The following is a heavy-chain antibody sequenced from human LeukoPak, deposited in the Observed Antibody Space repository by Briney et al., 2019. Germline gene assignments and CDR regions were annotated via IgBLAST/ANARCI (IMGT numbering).Heavy chain of an antibody. CDR1: GFTFSSYS. Sequence: PGRSLRLSCEASGFTFSSYSMHWVRQAPGKGLEWVAVISFDGGHRYYADSVKGRFTISRDNSKNTLYLQMNSLRPEDTALHYCARPRTIAAAGIFGAFDYWGQGTLVTVSS. CDR2: ISFDGGHR. D-gene: IGHD6-13*01. CDR3: ARPRTIAAAGIFGAFDY. J-gene: IGHJ4*02. V-gene: IGHV3-30-3*01.